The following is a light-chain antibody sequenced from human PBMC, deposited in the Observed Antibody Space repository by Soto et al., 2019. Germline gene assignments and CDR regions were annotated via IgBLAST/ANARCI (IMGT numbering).Light chain of an antibody. J-gene: IGKJ1*01. CDR1: QTIRRW. CDR2: KAS. Sequence: IPMTQSPSTLSGSIGDRGTITCRASQTIRRWVAWYQQKPRKAPKLLIYKASTLKRGVPSRFSGSGSGTEFTLTISSLQPDDFATYYCQHYNSYSEAFGQATKVHIK. CDR3: QHYNSYSEA. V-gene: IGKV1-5*03.